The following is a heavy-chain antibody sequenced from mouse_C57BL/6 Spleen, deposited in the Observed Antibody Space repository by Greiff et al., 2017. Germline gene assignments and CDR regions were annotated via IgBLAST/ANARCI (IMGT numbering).Heavy chain of an antibody. Sequence: EVKLMESGGGLVKPGGSLKLSCAASGFTFSSYAMSWVRQTPEKRLEWVATISDGGSYTYYPDNVKGRFTISRDNAKNNLYLQMSHLKSEDTAMYYCARGGQVAYWGQGTLVTVSA. J-gene: IGHJ3*01. V-gene: IGHV5-4*03. D-gene: IGHD3-3*01. CDR3: ARGGQVAY. CDR2: ISDGGSYT. CDR1: GFTFSSYA.